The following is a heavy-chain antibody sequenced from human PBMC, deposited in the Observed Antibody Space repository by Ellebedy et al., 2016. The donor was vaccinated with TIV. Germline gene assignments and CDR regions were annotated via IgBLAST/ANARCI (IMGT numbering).Heavy chain of an antibody. J-gene: IGHJ6*02. Sequence: SETLSLXCAVSGGSISSSNWWSWVRQPPGKGLEWIGEIYYNGSTNYNPSLKSRVTISVDKSKNQFSLKLSSVTAADTAVYYCARDDVVVVTAIRDYYYYYGMDVWGQGTTVTVSS. CDR1: GGSISSSNW. D-gene: IGHD2-21*02. V-gene: IGHV4-4*02. CDR2: IYYNGST. CDR3: ARDDVVVVTAIRDYYYYYGMDV.